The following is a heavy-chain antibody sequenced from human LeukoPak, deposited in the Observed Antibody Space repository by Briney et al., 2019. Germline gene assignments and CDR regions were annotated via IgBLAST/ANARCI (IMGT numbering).Heavy chain of an antibody. V-gene: IGHV1-69*04. Sequence: GASVKVSCKASGGTFSSYAISWVRQAPGQGLEWMGRIIPILGIANYAQKFQGRVTITADKSTSTAYMELSSLRSEDTAVYYCATSSMVYAENWFDPWGQGTLVTVSS. D-gene: IGHD2-8*01. CDR3: ATSSMVYAENWFDP. J-gene: IGHJ5*02. CDR1: GGTFSSYA. CDR2: IIPILGIA.